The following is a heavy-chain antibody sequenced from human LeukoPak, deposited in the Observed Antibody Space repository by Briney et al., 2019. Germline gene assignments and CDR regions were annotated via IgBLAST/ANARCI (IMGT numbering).Heavy chain of an antibody. CDR3: ARGPQYRRGCSGGSCSGAFDI. J-gene: IGHJ3*02. D-gene: IGHD2-15*01. CDR1: GFTFSSYA. V-gene: IGHV3-30*14. Sequence: PGGSLRLSCAASGFTFSSYAMHWVRQAPGKGLEWVAVISYDGSNKYYADSVKGRFTISRDNSKNTLYLQMNSLRAEDTAVYYCARGPQYRRGCSGGSCSGAFDIWGQGTMVTVSS. CDR2: ISYDGSNK.